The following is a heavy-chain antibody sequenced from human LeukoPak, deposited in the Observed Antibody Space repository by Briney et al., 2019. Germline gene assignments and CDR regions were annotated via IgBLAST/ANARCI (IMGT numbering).Heavy chain of an antibody. CDR1: GFTFNNTW. Sequence: GGSLRLSCAASGFTFNNTWMNWVRQAPGKGLEWVGHIKSKTDGGTTDYAAPVKGRFTISRDDSKNTLYLQMNSLITEDTAVYYCTTSVVAFDYWGQGTLVTVSS. D-gene: IGHD2-15*01. J-gene: IGHJ4*02. V-gene: IGHV3-15*01. CDR3: TTSVVAFDY. CDR2: IKSKTDGGTT.